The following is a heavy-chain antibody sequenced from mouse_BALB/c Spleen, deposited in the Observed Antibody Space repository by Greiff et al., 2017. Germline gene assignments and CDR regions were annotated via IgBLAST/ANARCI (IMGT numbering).Heavy chain of an antibody. V-gene: IGHV5-15*02. CDR1: GFTFSDYG. Sequence: EVQLMESGGGLVQPGGSRKLSCAASGFTFSDYGMPWVRQAPGKGLEWVAFISNLAYSIYYADTVTGRFTISRENAKNTLYLEMSSLRSEDTAMYYCARDYGSSVASFAYWGQGTLVTVSA. CDR3: ARDYGSSVASFAY. J-gene: IGHJ3*01. D-gene: IGHD1-1*01. CDR2: ISNLAYSI.